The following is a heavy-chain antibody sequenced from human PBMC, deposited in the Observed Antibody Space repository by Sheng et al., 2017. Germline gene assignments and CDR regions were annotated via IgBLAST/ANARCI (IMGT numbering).Heavy chain of an antibody. D-gene: IGHD5-12*01. CDR2: ISYDGSNK. CDR3: AREQHLRLDY. Sequence: QVQLVESGGGVVQPGRSLRLSCAASGFTFSSYAMHWVRQAPGKGLEWVAVISYDGSNKYYADSVKGRFTISRDNSKNTLYLQMNSLRAEDTAVYYCAREQHLRLDYWGQGTLVTVSS. J-gene: IGHJ4*02. CDR1: GFTFSSYA. V-gene: IGHV3-30*04.